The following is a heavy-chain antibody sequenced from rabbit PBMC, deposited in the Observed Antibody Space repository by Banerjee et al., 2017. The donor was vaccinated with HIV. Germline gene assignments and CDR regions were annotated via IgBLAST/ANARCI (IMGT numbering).Heavy chain of an antibody. J-gene: IGHJ4*01. CDR3: ARGGYNIGDYADVFKL. Sequence: QEQLEESGGDLVKPEGSLTLTCTASGFSFSSRYYMCWVRQAPGKGLEWIACIYTGSGRTYYASWAKGRFTVSKTSSTTVTLQMTSLTAADTATYFCARGGYNIGDYADVFKLWGPGTLVTVS. CDR1: GFSFSSRYY. D-gene: IGHD7-1*01. V-gene: IGHV1S45*01. CDR2: IYTGSGRT.